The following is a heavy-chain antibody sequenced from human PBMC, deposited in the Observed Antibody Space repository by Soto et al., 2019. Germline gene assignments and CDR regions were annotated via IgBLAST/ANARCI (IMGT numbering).Heavy chain of an antibody. CDR1: GASLSGYY. D-gene: IGHD1-26*01. V-gene: IGHV4-59*01. Sequence: SETLSLTCTVSGASLSGYYWSWIRQSPGKGLEWIGYIYHTGSTNYNPSLKSRVTISGDTSKNQFSLELNSVTAADTAMYYCARGDFDPRGRPTTFDIWGQGTMVTVSS. CDR3: ARGDFDPRGRPTTFDI. CDR2: IYHTGST. J-gene: IGHJ3*02.